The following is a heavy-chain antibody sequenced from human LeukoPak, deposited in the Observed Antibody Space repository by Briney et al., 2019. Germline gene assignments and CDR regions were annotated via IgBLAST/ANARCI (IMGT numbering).Heavy chain of an antibody. Sequence: ASVKVSCKGSGYTFTGYYMHWVGQAPGQGGEGMGRINPNSGGTNYAQKFQGRVTITRDTSISTVYIELSRLRSDDTAVYYRARRGIAVAGTLPLFDYWGQGTLVTVSS. CDR2: INPNSGGT. CDR3: ARRGIAVAGTLPLFDY. CDR1: GYTFTGYY. V-gene: IGHV1-2*06. D-gene: IGHD6-19*01. J-gene: IGHJ4*02.